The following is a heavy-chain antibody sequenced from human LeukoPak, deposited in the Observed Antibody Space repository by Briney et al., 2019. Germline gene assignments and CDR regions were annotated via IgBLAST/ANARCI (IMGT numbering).Heavy chain of an antibody. D-gene: IGHD1-26*01. J-gene: IGHJ4*02. V-gene: IGHV3-23*01. CDR1: GFTFSSYA. CDR2: ISSSGEST. Sequence: GGSLRLSCAASGFTFSSYAMRWVRQAPGKGLEWASGISSSGESTYYGDSVKGRFTISRDNSKNTLYLQMNSLRAEDTAVYYCAKATVGTTGGSFDYWGRGTLVTVSS. CDR3: AKATVGTTGGSFDY.